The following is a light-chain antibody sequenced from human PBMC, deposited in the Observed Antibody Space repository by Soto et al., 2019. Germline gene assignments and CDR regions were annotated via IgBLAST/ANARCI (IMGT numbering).Light chain of an antibody. J-gene: IGLJ3*02. CDR2: EVS. V-gene: IGLV2-8*01. CDR1: SSDVGGYKY. CDR3: SSYAGSILGV. Sequence: QSALTQPTSASGSPGQSVTISCTGTSSDVGGYKYVSWYQQHPGKAPKLMIYEVSKRPSGVPDRFSGSKSGNTASLTVSGLQAEDEADYYCSSYAGSILGVFGGGTKLTVL.